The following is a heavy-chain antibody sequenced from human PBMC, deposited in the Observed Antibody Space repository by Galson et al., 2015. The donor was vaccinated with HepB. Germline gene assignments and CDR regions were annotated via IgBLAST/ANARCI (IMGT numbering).Heavy chain of an antibody. CDR2: INPNSGGT. Sequence: SVKVSCKASGYTFTGYYMHWVRQAPGQGLEWMGRINPNSGGTNYAQKFQGRVTMTRDTSISTAYMELSRLRSDDTAVYYCARVPIGKTGTKAEFDPWGQGTLVTVSS. CDR3: ARVPIGKTGTKAEFDP. V-gene: IGHV1-2*06. CDR1: GYTFTGYY. D-gene: IGHD1-7*01. J-gene: IGHJ5*02.